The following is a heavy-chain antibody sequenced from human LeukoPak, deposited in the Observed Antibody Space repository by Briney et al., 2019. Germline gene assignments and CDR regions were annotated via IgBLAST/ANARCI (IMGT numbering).Heavy chain of an antibody. D-gene: IGHD5-12*01. J-gene: IGHJ3*02. CDR3: ARRRSGYDYAFDI. CDR2: IDPSDSYT. Sequence: GESLKISRKGSGYSFTSYWISWVRQMPGKGLEWMGRIDPSDSYTNYSPSFQGHVTISADKSISTAYLQWSSLKASDTAMYYCARRRSGYDYAFDIWGQGTMVTVSS. CDR1: GYSFTSYW. V-gene: IGHV5-10-1*01.